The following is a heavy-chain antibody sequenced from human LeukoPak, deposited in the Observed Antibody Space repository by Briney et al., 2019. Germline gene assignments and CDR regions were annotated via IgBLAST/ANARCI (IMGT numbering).Heavy chain of an antibody. J-gene: IGHJ6*03. CDR1: GGTFSSYA. CDR2: IIPIFGTA. CDR3: ARDRYGSGSRYYYYYYMDV. V-gene: IGHV1-69*05. D-gene: IGHD3-10*01. Sequence: SVKVSCKASGGTFSSYAISWVRQAPGQGLEWMGGIIPIFGTANYAQKFQGRVTMTRDMSTSTVYMELSSLRSEDTAVYYCARDRYGSGSRYYYYYYMDVWGKGTTVTVSS.